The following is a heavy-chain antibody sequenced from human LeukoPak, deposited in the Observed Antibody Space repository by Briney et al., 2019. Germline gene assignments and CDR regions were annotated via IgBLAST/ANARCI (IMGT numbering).Heavy chain of an antibody. CDR1: GFTFIDYG. Sequence: GGSLRLSCVVSGFTFIDYGMSWVRQAPGKGLEWVSYISSSGSTIYYADSVKGRFTISRDNAKNSLYLQMNSLRAEDTAVYYCAELGITMIGGVWGKGTTVTISS. V-gene: IGHV3-48*04. D-gene: IGHD3-10*02. J-gene: IGHJ6*04. CDR2: ISSSGSTI. CDR3: AELGITMIGGV.